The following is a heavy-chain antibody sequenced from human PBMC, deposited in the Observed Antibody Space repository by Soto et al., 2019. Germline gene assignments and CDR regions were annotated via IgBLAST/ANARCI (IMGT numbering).Heavy chain of an antibody. CDR3: ARAARHITVFGVVIRDYNWFDP. CDR2: IDDSGST. D-gene: IGHD3-3*01. V-gene: IGHV4-61*01. J-gene: IGHJ5*02. Sequence: PSETLSLTCTVSGGSVSSLSYCWSWIRQPPGKGLEWIGYIDDSGSTSYNPSLKSRVTISVDTSRNHFSLNLRSVTAADTAVYYCARAARHITVFGVVIRDYNWFDPWGQGTLVTSPQ. CDR1: GGSVSSLSYC.